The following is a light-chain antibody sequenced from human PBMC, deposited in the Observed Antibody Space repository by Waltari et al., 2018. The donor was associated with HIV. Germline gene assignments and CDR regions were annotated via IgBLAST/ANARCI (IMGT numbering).Light chain of an antibody. CDR2: SSN. CDR3: AAWDDRLNGWV. Sequence: QSVLTQPPSASGPPGQRVTISCSGSSSNIGINTVNWYQHLPGTAPKLLIYSSNQRPSGVPDRFSGSKSGTSASLAISGLQSEDEADYYCAAWDDRLNGWVFGGGTKLTVL. J-gene: IGLJ3*02. CDR1: SSNIGINT. V-gene: IGLV1-44*01.